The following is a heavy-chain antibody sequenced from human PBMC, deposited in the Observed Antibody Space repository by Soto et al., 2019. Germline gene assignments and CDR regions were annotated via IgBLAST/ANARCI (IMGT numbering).Heavy chain of an antibody. CDR2: INHSGST. Sequence: SETLSLTCAVYGGSFSGYYWSWIRQPPGKGLEWIGEINHSGSTNYNPSLKSRVTISVDTSKNQFSLKLDSVTAADTAVYYCARGPYYDSSGYYVYWGQGNLVTVSS. CDR3: ARGPYYDSSGYYVY. J-gene: IGHJ4*02. CDR1: GGSFSGYY. V-gene: IGHV4-34*01. D-gene: IGHD3-22*01.